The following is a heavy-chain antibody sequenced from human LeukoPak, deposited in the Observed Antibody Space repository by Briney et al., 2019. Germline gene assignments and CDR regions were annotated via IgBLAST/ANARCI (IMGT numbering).Heavy chain of an antibody. D-gene: IGHD3-3*01. CDR3: ARDHRVLRFLEPKGWFDP. V-gene: IGHV4-39*07. J-gene: IGHJ5*02. CDR1: GGSISSSSYY. CDR2: IYYSGST. Sequence: ASETLSLTCTVSGGSISSSSYYWGWIRQPPGKGLEWIGSIYYSGSTYYNPSLKSRVTISVDTSKNQFSLKLSSVTAADTAVYYCARDHRVLRFLEPKGWFDPWGQGTLVTVSP.